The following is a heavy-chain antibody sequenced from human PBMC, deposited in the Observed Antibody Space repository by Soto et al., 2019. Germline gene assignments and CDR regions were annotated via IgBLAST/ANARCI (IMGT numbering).Heavy chain of an antibody. J-gene: IGHJ4*02. CDR2: ISYDGSNK. Sequence: QVQLVESGGGVVQPGRSLRLSCAASGFTFSSYAMHWVRQAPGKGLEWVAVISYDGSNKYYADSVKGRFTISRDNSKNTLYLQMNSLRAEDTAVYYCASYRAQYYDFWSGYYLENDYWGQGTLVTVSS. D-gene: IGHD3-3*01. CDR3: ASYRAQYYDFWSGYYLENDY. CDR1: GFTFSSYA. V-gene: IGHV3-30-3*01.